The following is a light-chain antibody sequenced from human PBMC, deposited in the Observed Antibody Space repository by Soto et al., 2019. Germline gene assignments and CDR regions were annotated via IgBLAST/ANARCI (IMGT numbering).Light chain of an antibody. Sequence: EIVLTQSPATLSLSPGERATLSCRASQSVSSYLAWYQQKPGQAPRLLIYDASNRATRIPARFSGSGSGTDFTLTISRLEPEEFAVYYCQQRSNWPSLTFGGGTKVEIK. V-gene: IGKV3-11*01. J-gene: IGKJ4*01. CDR2: DAS. CDR3: QQRSNWPSLT. CDR1: QSVSSY.